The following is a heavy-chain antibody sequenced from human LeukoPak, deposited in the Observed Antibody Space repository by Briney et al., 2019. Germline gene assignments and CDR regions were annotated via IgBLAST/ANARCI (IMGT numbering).Heavy chain of an antibody. CDR3: ARVSPYYDFWSGYYLDY. Sequence: GASVKVSXKASGYTFTSYGISWVRQAPGQGLEWMGWISAYNGNTNYAQKLQGRVTMTTDTSTSTAYMELRSLRSDDTAVYYCARVSPYYDFWSGYYLDYWGQGTLVTVSS. CDR1: GYTFTSYG. J-gene: IGHJ4*02. V-gene: IGHV1-18*01. D-gene: IGHD3-3*01. CDR2: ISAYNGNT.